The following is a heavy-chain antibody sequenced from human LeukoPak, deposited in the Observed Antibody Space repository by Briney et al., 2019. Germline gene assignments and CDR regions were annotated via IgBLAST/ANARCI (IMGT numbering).Heavy chain of an antibody. CDR1: GGSISSYY. Sequence: SETLSLTCTVSGGSISSYYWSWIRQPAGKGLEWIGRIYTSGSTNYNPSLKSRVTMSVDTSKDQFSLKLSSVTAADTAVYYCARGLVGATQVGSYYYYYYMDVWGKGTTVTVSS. CDR2: IYTSGST. J-gene: IGHJ6*03. CDR3: ARGLVGATQVGSYYYYYYMDV. D-gene: IGHD1-26*01. V-gene: IGHV4-4*07.